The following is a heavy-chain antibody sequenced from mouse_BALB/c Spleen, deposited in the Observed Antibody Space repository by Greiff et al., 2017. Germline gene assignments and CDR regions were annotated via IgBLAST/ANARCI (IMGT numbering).Heavy chain of an antibody. CDR3: TNDYLAY. CDR2: ISSGGSYT. Sequence: EVHLVESGGGLVKPGGSLKLSCAASGFTFSSYTMSWVRQTPEKRLEWVATISSGGSYTYYPDSVKGRFTISRDNAKNTLYLQMSSLKSEDTAMYYCTNDYLAYWGQGTLVTVSA. V-gene: IGHV5-6-4*01. J-gene: IGHJ3*01. CDR1: GFTFSSYT. D-gene: IGHD2-4*01.